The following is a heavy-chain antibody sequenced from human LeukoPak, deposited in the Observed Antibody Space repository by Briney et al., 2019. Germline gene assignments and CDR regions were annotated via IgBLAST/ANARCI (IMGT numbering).Heavy chain of an antibody. CDR1: GFTFTSYS. Sequence: GGSLRLSCAASGFTFTSYSMNWVRQAPGKGLGWVSTISGGGGSSSYVDSVRGRFTISRDNSKSTLYLQMNSLRAEDAAVYYCAKQIGSCTGGNCYFSSWGQGTLVTVSS. J-gene: IGHJ4*02. CDR2: ISGGGGSS. CDR3: AKQIGSCTGGNCYFSS. D-gene: IGHD2-15*01. V-gene: IGHV3-23*01.